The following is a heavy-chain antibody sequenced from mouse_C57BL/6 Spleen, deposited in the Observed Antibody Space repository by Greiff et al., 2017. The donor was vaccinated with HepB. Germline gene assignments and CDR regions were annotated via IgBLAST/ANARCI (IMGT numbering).Heavy chain of an antibody. CDR3: ARVPGTFGYFDY. CDR2: INYDGSST. V-gene: IGHV5-16*01. J-gene: IGHJ2*01. Sequence: EVKLVESEGGLVQPGSSMKLSCTASGFTFSDYYMAWVRQVPEKGLEWVANINYDGSSTYYLDSLKSRFIISRDNAKNILYLQMSSLKSEDTATYYCARVPGTFGYFDYWGQGTTLTVSS. D-gene: IGHD4-1*01. CDR1: GFTFSDYY.